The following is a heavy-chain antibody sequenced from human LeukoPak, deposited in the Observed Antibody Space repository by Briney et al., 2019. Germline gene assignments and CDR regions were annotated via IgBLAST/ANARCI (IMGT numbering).Heavy chain of an antibody. V-gene: IGHV3-21*01. D-gene: IGHD3-9*01. CDR3: ARDRNEYYDILTGYRPYAFDI. CDR2: ISSSSSYI. CDR1: GFTFSSYS. Sequence: GGSLRLSCAASGFTFSSYSMNWVRQAPGKGLEWVSSISSSSSYIYYADSVKGRFTISRDNAKNSLYLQMNSLRAEDTAVYYCARDRNEYYDILTGYRPYAFDIWGQGTMVTVSS. J-gene: IGHJ3*02.